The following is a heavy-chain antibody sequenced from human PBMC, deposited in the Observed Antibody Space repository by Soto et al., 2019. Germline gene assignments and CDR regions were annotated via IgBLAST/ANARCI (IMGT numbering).Heavy chain of an antibody. CDR2: INPSGGST. V-gene: IGHV1-46*01. J-gene: IGHJ5*02. CDR1: GYTFTSYY. CDR3: ARDRRYDILTGYYSGWFDP. Sequence: QVQLVQSGAEVKKPGASVKVSCKASGYTFTSYYMHWVRQAPGQGLEWMGIINPSGGSTSYAQKFQGRLTMTRDTSTSTVYMELSSLRSEDTAVYYCARDRRYDILTGYYSGWFDPWGQGTLVTVSS. D-gene: IGHD3-9*01.